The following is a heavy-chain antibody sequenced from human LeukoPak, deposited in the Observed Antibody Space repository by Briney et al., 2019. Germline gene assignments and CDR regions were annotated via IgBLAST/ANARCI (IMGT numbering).Heavy chain of an antibody. J-gene: IGHJ4*02. D-gene: IGHD2-21*02. CDR1: GFAFSSYT. V-gene: IGHV3-23*01. CDR2: XXXXGGST. CDR3: AKKTSYCGGDCYPYYFDH. Sequence: PGGSLRLSCAASGFAFSSYTMGWVRQAPGKGLEWVSXXXXXGGSTYYADSVKGRLTISRDSSKNTLYLQMNSLRAEDTAVYYCAKKTSYCGGDCYPYYFDHWGQGTLVTVSS.